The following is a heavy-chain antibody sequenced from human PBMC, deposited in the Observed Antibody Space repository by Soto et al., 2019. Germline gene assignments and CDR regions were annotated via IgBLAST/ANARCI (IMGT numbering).Heavy chain of an antibody. CDR2: ISSSSSTI. Sequence: QPGGSLRLSCAASGFTFSSYSMNWVRQAPGKGLEWVSYISSSSSTIYYADSVKGRFTISRDNAKNSLYLQMNSLRDEDTAVYYCARDPLDRVLRYFDWSGAGWFDPWGQGTLVTVSS. D-gene: IGHD3-9*01. V-gene: IGHV3-48*02. CDR3: ARDPLDRVLRYFDWSGAGWFDP. CDR1: GFTFSSYS. J-gene: IGHJ5*02.